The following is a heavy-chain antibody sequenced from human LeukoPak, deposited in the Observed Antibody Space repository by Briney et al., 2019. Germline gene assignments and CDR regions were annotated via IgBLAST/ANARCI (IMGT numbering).Heavy chain of an antibody. CDR1: GYSISSGYY. CDR2: IYHSGST. Sequence: PSETLSLTCTVSGYSISSGYYWGWIRQPPGKGLEWIGSIYHSGSTYYNPSLKSRVTISVDTSKNQFSLKLSSVTAADTAAYYCARGIGYSSSPRWGQGTLATVSS. D-gene: IGHD6-13*01. V-gene: IGHV4-38-2*02. CDR3: ARGIGYSSSPR. J-gene: IGHJ4*02.